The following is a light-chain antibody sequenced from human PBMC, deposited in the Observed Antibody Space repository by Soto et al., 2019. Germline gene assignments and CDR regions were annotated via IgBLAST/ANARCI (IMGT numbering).Light chain of an antibody. J-gene: IGKJ4*01. CDR2: GAS. V-gene: IGKV3-20*01. CDR3: QQYGSSPLT. CDR1: QSVSSSF. Sequence: EIVLTQSPGTLSLSPGERATLSCRASQSVSSSFLAWYQQKPGQAPRLLIYGASSRATGIPDRFSGSGSGTDFYLTISRLEPEDVAVYYCQQYGSSPLTFGGGPKVEIK.